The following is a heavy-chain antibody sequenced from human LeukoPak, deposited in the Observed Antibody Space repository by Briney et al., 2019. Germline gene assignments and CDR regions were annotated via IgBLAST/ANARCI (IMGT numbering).Heavy chain of an antibody. Sequence: GESLKISCEASGSRFTRYWIGWVRQMPGKGLEWMGIIYPGDSDTRYSPSFQGQVSISADKSISTTYLQRSSLKASDTATYYCARQVYGSGMAAFDYWGQGTLVTVSS. CDR1: GSRFTRYW. V-gene: IGHV5-51*01. J-gene: IGHJ4*02. CDR3: ARQVYGSGMAAFDY. CDR2: IYPGDSDT. D-gene: IGHD3-10*01.